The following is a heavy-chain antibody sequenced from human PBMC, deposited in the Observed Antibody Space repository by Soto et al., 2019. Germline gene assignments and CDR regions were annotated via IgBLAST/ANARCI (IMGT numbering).Heavy chain of an antibody. CDR3: ARGHILRYFDWSTGDY. J-gene: IGHJ4*02. CDR2: MNPNSGNT. D-gene: IGHD3-9*01. V-gene: IGHV1-8*01. CDR1: GYTFTSYD. Sequence: ASVNVSCKASGYTFTSYDINWVRQATGQGLEWMGWMNPNSGNTGYAQKFQGSVTMTRNTSISTAYMELSSLRSEDTAVYYCARGHILRYFDWSTGDYWGQGTLVTVSS.